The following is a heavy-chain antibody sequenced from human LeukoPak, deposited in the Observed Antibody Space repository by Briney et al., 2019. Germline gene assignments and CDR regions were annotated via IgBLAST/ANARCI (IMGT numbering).Heavy chain of an antibody. V-gene: IGHV4-59*01. CDR3: AAHGAYDFWSGYYSHYGMDV. D-gene: IGHD3-3*01. CDR2: TYYSGST. J-gene: IGHJ6*02. Sequence: SETLSLTCTVSGGSISSYYWSWIRQPPGKGLEWIGYTYYSGSTNYNPSLKSRVTISVDTSKNQFSLKLSSVTAADTAVYYCAAHGAYDFWSGYYSHYGMDVWGQGTTVTVSS. CDR1: GGSISSYY.